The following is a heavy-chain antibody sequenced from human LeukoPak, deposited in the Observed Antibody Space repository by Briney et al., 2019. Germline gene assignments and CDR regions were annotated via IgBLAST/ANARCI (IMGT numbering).Heavy chain of an antibody. V-gene: IGHV4-38-2*01. CDR1: GYSISSGYY. CDR2: IYHSGST. Sequence: SETLSLTCAVSGYSISSGYYWGWIRQPPGKGLEWIGSIYHSGSTYYNPSIKSRVTISVDTSKNQFSLKLSSVTAADTAVYYCARHRGCSSTSCYLDYWGQGTLVTVSS. D-gene: IGHD2-2*01. CDR3: ARHRGCSSTSCYLDY. J-gene: IGHJ4*02.